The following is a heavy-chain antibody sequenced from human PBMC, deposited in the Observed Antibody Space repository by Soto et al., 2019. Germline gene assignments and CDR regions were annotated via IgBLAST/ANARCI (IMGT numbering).Heavy chain of an antibody. CDR1: GITFGSRA. CDR3: VKERYAQLWLEDYGMDV. J-gene: IGHJ6*02. CDR2: ITDSGGDA. D-gene: IGHD5-18*01. Sequence: EVHLLESGGDLVQPGGSLRLSCVASGITFGSRAMSWVRQAPGEGLEWVSTITDSGGDAKYADSVRGRFTISRDNSKNTLYLQMSSLGPEDTAVYYCVKERYAQLWLEDYGMDVWGQGTTVTV. V-gene: IGHV3-23*01.